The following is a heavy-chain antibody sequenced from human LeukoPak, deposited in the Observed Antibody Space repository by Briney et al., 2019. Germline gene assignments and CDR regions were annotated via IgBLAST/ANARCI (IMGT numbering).Heavy chain of an antibody. CDR2: ISGSGGST. D-gene: IGHD1-26*01. Sequence: GSLRLSCAASGFTFSSYAMSWVRQAPGKGLEWVSSISGSGGSTYYADSVRGRFTISRDNSKNTLYLQVNSLRAEDTAVYYCAKSSTYSGSLIDYWGQGTLVSVSS. CDR1: GFTFSSYA. V-gene: IGHV3-23*01. CDR3: AKSSTYSGSLIDY. J-gene: IGHJ4*02.